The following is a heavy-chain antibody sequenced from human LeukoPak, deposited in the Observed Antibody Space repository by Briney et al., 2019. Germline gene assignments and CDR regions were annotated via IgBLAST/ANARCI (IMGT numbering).Heavy chain of an antibody. CDR2: IYYTGST. V-gene: IGHV4-39*07. CDR1: GDSISNPDSY. CDR3: ARVTADWRIV. Sequence: SETLSLTCTVSGDSISNPDSYWGWSRQSPGTGLEWIGNIYYTGSTYHHPSLNGRVTISIDTSRNQFSLKMTSVTAADTAVCYCARVTADWRIVWGQGTLVTVSS. D-gene: IGHD3-9*01. J-gene: IGHJ4*02.